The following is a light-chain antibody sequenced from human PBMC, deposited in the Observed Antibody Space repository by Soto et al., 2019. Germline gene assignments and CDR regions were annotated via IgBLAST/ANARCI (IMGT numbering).Light chain of an antibody. CDR1: QSVSNNY. CDR2: GAS. V-gene: IGKV3-20*01. CDR3: QQYGSSPPT. J-gene: IGKJ1*01. Sequence: EIVLTQSPGTLSLSPGERATLSCRASQSVSNNYLAWYQRKPGQAPRLLIYGASSRATGIPDRFSGSGSGTDFTLTITRLEPEDFAVYYCQQYGSSPPTFVQGTKVEIK.